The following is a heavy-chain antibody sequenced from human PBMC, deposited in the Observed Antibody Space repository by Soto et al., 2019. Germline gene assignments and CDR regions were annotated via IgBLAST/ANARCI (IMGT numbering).Heavy chain of an antibody. D-gene: IGHD2-8*01. CDR2: IYYSGNT. V-gene: IGHV4-39*02. Sequence: SESLSLTCTVSGGSISSSSHHWAWIRQPPGKGLEWIGSIYYSGNTYHNPSLKSRVTISVDTSKNQFSLKLSSVTAADTSVYYCAREDNGQNHYCGHGTLVTVSS. CDR1: GGSISSSSHH. J-gene: IGHJ4*01. CDR3: AREDNGQNHY.